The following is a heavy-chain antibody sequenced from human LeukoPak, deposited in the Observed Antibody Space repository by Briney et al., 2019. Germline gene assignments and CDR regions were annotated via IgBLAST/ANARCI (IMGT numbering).Heavy chain of an antibody. CDR3: AKMPNGPKVYWIDP. CDR1: GFTFSDYG. D-gene: IGHD1-14*01. Sequence: GGTLRLYCEACGFTFSDYGMLWVRQAPGKGWVGGVVLSYDGRNKYYRDSAKGRFSISRDNSRNTLYLQMNSLRAEDTAVYYCAKMPNGPKVYWIDPWGQGTLVTVSS. CDR2: LSYDGRNK. J-gene: IGHJ5*02. V-gene: IGHV3-30*18.